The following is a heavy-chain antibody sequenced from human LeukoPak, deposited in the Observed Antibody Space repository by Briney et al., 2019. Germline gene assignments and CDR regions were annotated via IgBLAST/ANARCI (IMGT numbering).Heavy chain of an antibody. CDR1: GITLSGYD. D-gene: IGHD3-10*01. CDR2: IGSAGDT. V-gene: IGHV3-13*04. Sequence: PGGSLRLSCAASGITLSGYDMHWVRQSTGKGLEWVSGIGSAGDTYYAGSVKGRFTISREDAKKSLYLQMNSLRAGDRAVYYCVRGIGNYYDSGASDCSGQGTRVTVAP. CDR3: VRGIGNYYDSGASDC. J-gene: IGHJ4*02.